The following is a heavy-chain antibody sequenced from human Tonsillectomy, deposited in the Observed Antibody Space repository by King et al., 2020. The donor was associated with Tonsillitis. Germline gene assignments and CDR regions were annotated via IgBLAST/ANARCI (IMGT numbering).Heavy chain of an antibody. J-gene: IGHJ4*02. CDR2: IKPDGSEK. Sequence: VQLVESGGGLVQPGGSLKLSCAASEFTFSSSWMTWVRQAPGKGLQGVATIKPDGSEKYYADSVKGRFTVSRDNAENSLDLQMNSLRSEDTALYYCARDHAYSSFDYWGQGTLVTVSS. CDR3: ARDHAYSSFDY. D-gene: IGHD3-16*01. V-gene: IGHV3-7*04. CDR1: EFTFSSSW.